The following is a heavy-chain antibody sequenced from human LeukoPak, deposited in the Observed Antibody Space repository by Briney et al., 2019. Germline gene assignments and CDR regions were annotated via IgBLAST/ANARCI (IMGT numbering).Heavy chain of an antibody. Sequence: GGSLRLSCAAYGFTFSDHYMDWVRQAPGKGLEWVGRSRNKANSYTTEYAASVKGRFTVSRDDSKTSLYLQMNSLKTEGTAVYYCVRRGSNSGNLYAEGDYWGQGTLVTVSS. CDR3: VRRGSNSGNLYAEGDY. D-gene: IGHD1-26*01. CDR2: SRNKANSYTT. J-gene: IGHJ4*02. CDR1: GFTFSDHY. V-gene: IGHV3-72*01.